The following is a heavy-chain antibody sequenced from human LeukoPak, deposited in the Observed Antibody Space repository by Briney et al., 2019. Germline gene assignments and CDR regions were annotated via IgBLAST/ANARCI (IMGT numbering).Heavy chain of an antibody. Sequence: GGSLRLSCAASAFTFSDYYMSWIRQAPGKGLEWVSYIISTSSYTTYADSVKGRFTISRDNAKNSLYLQMNSLRAEDTAVYYCARAVWAVYSSGLDAFDIWGQGTMVTVSS. CDR2: IISTSSYT. CDR1: AFTFSDYY. J-gene: IGHJ3*02. D-gene: IGHD6-19*01. V-gene: IGHV3-11*06. CDR3: ARAVWAVYSSGLDAFDI.